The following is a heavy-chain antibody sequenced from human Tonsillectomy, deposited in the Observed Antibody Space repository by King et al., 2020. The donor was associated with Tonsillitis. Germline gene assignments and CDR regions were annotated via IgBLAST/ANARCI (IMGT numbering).Heavy chain of an antibody. CDR3: ARDHPAMVRGVISGNWFDP. Sequence: VQLVESGSELKKPGASVKVSCKASGYTFTSYAMNWVRQAPGQGLEWMGWINTNTGNPTYAQCFTGRFVFSLDTAVSTAYLQSSSLKAEDTVVYYCARDHPAMVRGVISGNWFDPWGQGTLVTVSS. V-gene: IGHV7-4-1*02. J-gene: IGHJ5*02. D-gene: IGHD3-10*01. CDR1: GYTFTSYA. CDR2: INTNTGNP.